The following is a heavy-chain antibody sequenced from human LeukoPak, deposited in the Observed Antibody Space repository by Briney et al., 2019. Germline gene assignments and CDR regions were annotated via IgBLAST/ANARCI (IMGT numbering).Heavy chain of an antibody. J-gene: IGHJ4*02. CDR1: GGSISSYY. CDR3: ARKGLTGGLDY. CDR2: IYYSGST. D-gene: IGHD2-8*02. Sequence: SETLSLTCTVSGGSISSYYWSWIRQPPGKGLEWIAYIYYSGSTNYNPSLKSRVTISVDTSKKQFSLKVSSVTAADTAIYYCARKGLTGGLDYWGQGTLVTVSS. V-gene: IGHV4-59*01.